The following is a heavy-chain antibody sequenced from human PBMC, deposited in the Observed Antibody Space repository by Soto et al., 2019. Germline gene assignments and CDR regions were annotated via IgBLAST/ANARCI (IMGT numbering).Heavy chain of an antibody. Sequence: EVQLVESGGGLVQPGGSLRLSCAASGFTFSNYWMHWVRQAPGKGPLWVSRINSDGSSTNNADSVKGRFTISRDNAKNTLYLQMNSLGDEDTAVYYCARDLVHYDALTGYHNYGMDVWGQGTTVTVSS. CDR2: INSDGSST. CDR3: ARDLVHYDALTGYHNYGMDV. V-gene: IGHV3-74*01. D-gene: IGHD3-9*01. J-gene: IGHJ6*02. CDR1: GFTFSNYW.